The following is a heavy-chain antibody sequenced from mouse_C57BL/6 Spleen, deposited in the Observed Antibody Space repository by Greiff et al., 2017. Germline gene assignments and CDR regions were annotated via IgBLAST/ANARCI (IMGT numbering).Heavy chain of an antibody. CDR2: IDPANGNT. Sequence: VQLQQSVAELVRPGASVKLSCTASGFNIKNTYMHWVKQRPEQGLEWIGRIDPANGNTKYAPKFQGKATITADTSANTAYLQLSSLTSEDTALYYCALIYYGNYEGFADWGQGTRVTVSA. CDR1: GFNIKNTY. J-gene: IGHJ3*01. V-gene: IGHV14-3*01. CDR3: ALIYYGNYEGFAD. D-gene: IGHD2-1*01.